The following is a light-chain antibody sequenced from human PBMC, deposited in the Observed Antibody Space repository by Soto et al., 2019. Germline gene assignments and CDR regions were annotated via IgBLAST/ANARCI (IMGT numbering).Light chain of an antibody. CDR1: QRVSTY. Sequence: DIQMTQSPSSLSASVGDRVTITCRASQRVSTYLNWYQQKPEKAPKLLIYAASSLQSGVPSRFSGSGSGTDFTLTISSLQPDDFATYYCQHYNSYGTFGQGTKVDIK. V-gene: IGKV1-39*01. CDR3: QHYNSYGT. J-gene: IGKJ1*01. CDR2: AAS.